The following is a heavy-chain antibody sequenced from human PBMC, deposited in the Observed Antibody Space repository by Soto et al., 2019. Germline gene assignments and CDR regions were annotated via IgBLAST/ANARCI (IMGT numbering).Heavy chain of an antibody. Sequence: GGSLRLSCAASGLTFSSYGMHWVRQAPGKGLEWVAVISYDGSNKYYADSVKGRFTISRDNSKNTLYLQMNSLRAEDTAVYYCAKDKSAMATITDAFDIWGQGTMVTVSS. J-gene: IGHJ3*02. V-gene: IGHV3-30*18. CDR2: ISYDGSNK. CDR1: GLTFSSYG. CDR3: AKDKSAMATITDAFDI. D-gene: IGHD5-12*01.